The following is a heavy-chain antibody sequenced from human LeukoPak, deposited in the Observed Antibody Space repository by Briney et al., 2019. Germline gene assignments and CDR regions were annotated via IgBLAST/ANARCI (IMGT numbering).Heavy chain of an antibody. CDR2: LRGNGDT. CDR1: GFTFSSYA. CDR3: AKDTSSSCHDY. V-gene: IGHV3-23*01. D-gene: IGHD2-2*01. Sequence: GGSLRLSCAASGFTFSSYAMSWVREAPARGLEWVSSLRGNGDTFYADSVKGRFTLSRDDSRNTVYLQLNNLRAEDTAVYYCAKDTSSSCHDYWGQGTLVTVSS. J-gene: IGHJ4*02.